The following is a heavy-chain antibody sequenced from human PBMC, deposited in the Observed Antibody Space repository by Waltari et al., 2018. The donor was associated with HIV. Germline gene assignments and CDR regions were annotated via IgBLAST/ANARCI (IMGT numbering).Heavy chain of an antibody. CDR1: GFTFSSYW. J-gene: IGHJ6*02. V-gene: IGHV3-7*01. D-gene: IGHD3-3*01. CDR3: ARITIFGVVNDYGMDV. CDR2: KKQDGSEK. Sequence: EVQLVESGGGLVQPGGSLRLSCAASGFTFSSYWMSWVRQAPGKRREGVANKKQDGSEKYYVDSVEGRFTISRDNAKNSLYLQMNSLRAEDTAVYYCARITIFGVVNDYGMDVWGQGTTVTVSS.